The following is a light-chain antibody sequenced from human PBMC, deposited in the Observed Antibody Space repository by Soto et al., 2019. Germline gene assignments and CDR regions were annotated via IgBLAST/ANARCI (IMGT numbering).Light chain of an antibody. V-gene: IGKV1-5*03. CDR3: HQYNSYPRT. CDR1: QTIYSW. J-gene: IGKJ1*01. CDR2: KAS. Sequence: DTQMTQSPSILSASVGDRVTITCRASQTIYSWLAWYQQKPGQAPRLLIHKASTVETGVPSRFSGSGYGSEFTLIISRLQPDDCATSYCHQYNSYPRTFGQGTKVEV.